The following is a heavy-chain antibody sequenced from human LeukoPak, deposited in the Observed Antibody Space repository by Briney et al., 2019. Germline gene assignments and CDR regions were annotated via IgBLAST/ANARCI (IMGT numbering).Heavy chain of an antibody. CDR3: ARGAASYYYYMDV. D-gene: IGHD2-15*01. Sequence: SETLSLTCTVSGGSISIYYWSWIRQPPGKGLEWIGYINYSGSTNYNPSLKSRVTISVDTSKNQFSLKLTSVTAADTTVYYCARGAASYYYYMDVWGKGTTVTVSS. V-gene: IGHV4-59*01. J-gene: IGHJ6*03. CDR2: INYSGST. CDR1: GGSISIYY.